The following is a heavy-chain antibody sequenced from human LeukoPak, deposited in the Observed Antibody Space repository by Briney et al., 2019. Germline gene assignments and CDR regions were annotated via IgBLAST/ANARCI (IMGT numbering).Heavy chain of an antibody. CDR3: ARSGGTYTSPFDS. CDR1: GGSISSYY. Sequence: PETLSLTCTVSGGSISSYYWSWIRQPPGKGLEWIGYISYSGTTNYNPSLKSRVTMSLDTSKNQFSLKLTSVTTADTAVYYCARSGGTYTSPFDSWGQGTLVTVSS. V-gene: IGHV4-59*01. J-gene: IGHJ4*02. CDR2: ISYSGTT. D-gene: IGHD2-2*02.